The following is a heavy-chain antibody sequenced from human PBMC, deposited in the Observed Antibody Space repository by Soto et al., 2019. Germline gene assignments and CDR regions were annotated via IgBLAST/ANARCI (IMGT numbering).Heavy chain of an antibody. J-gene: IGHJ4*02. CDR3: ATGEYFSGPR. CDR1: GGTFSHYA. V-gene: IGHV1-69*13. Sequence: SVKVSCKVSGGTFSHYALGWVRQAPGQGLEWMGGIIPMFGTATYAQKFQGRVTITADESTTTTYMELSSLRSEDTDVYYCATGEYFSGPRWGQGTQVTVYS. CDR2: IIPMFGTA. D-gene: IGHD2-15*01.